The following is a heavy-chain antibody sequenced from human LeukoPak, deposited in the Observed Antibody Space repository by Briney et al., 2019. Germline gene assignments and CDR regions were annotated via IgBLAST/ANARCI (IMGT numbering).Heavy chain of an antibody. CDR2: ISGSGGST. D-gene: IGHD3-22*01. CDR3: AKDPLSYYDSSGYRYFDY. J-gene: IGHJ4*02. Sequence: AGGSLRLSCAASGFTFNNYAMNWVRQAPGKGLEWVPGISGSGGSTYYADSVKGRFTISRDNSKNTLYLQMNRLRAEDTAVYFCAKDPLSYYDSSGYRYFDYWGQGTLVTVSS. CDR1: GFTFNNYA. V-gene: IGHV3-23*01.